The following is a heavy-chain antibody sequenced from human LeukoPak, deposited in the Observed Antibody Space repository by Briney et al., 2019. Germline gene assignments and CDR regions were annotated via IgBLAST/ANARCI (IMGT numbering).Heavy chain of an antibody. V-gene: IGHV1-8*03. CDR1: GYTFTSYD. CDR2: MNPNSGNT. J-gene: IGHJ3*02. D-gene: IGHD4-17*01. Sequence: ASVKVSCKASGYTFTSYDINWVRQPTGQGLEWMGWMNPNSGNTGYAQKFQGRVTITRNTSISTAYMELSSLRSEDTAVYYCARERGGGYGDYPVDAFDIWGQGTMVTVSS. CDR3: ARERGGGYGDYPVDAFDI.